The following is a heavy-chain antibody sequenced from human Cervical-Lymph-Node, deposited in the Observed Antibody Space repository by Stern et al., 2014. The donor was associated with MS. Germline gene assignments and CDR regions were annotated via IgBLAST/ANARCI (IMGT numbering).Heavy chain of an antibody. CDR1: GGSINSAEYY. J-gene: IGHJ4*02. V-gene: IGHV4-30-4*01. CDR3: SRDADAYSLVFGY. Sequence: VQLVQSGPGLVKPSQTLSLTCAVTGGSINSAEYYLSWIRQSPGKGLEWIGDIHNSGTTYYNPSLKSRVTISVDTSKNQFSLKVRSVTAADTAVYYCSRDADAYSLVFGYWGRGTLVTVSS. CDR2: IHNSGTT. D-gene: IGHD5-24*01.